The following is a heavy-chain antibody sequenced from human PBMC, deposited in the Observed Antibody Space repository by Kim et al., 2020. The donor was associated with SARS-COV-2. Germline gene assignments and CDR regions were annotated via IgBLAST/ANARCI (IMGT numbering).Heavy chain of an antibody. D-gene: IGHD6-19*01. Sequence: SETLSLTCTVSGGSISSGSYYWGWIRQPPGKGLEWIGSIYYSGSTYYNPSLKSRVNISVDTSKNQFSLKLSSVTAADTAMYYCARAIAVAVAPRDNWFDP. J-gene: IGHJ5*02. V-gene: IGHV4-39*01. CDR3: ARAIAVAVAPRDNWFDP. CDR1: GGSISSGSYY. CDR2: IYYSGST.